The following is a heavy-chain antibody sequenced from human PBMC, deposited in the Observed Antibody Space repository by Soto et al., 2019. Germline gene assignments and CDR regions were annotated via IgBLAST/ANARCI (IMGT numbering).Heavy chain of an antibody. CDR3: AKDYFFGVVPKPHWFDP. J-gene: IGHJ5*02. Sequence: SVKVSCKASGGPFSSYHISWVRQAPGQGFEWVGRIIPILGRANNAQHFQGRVTITADTSTNTAYMELSSLTSEDTAVYYCAKDYFFGVVPKPHWFDPWGQGTLVTVSS. D-gene: IGHD3-3*01. CDR2: IIPILGRA. V-gene: IGHV1-69*10. CDR1: GGPFSSYH.